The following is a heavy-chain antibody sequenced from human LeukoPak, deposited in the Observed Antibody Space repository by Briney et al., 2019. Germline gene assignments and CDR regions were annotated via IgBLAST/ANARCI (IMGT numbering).Heavy chain of an antibody. CDR1: GGSFSGYY. V-gene: IGHV4-34*01. J-gene: IGHJ6*03. Sequence: SETLSPTCAVYGGSFSGYYWSWIRQPPGKGLEWIGEINHSGSTNYNPSLKSRVTISVDTSKNQFSLKLSSVTAADTAVYYCARAKFYYDSSGYYRYYYYYYMDVWGKGTTVTVSS. CDR2: INHSGST. CDR3: ARAKFYYDSSGYYRYYYYYYMDV. D-gene: IGHD3-22*01.